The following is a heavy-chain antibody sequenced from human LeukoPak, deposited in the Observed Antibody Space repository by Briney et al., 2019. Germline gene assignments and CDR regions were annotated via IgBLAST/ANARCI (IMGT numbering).Heavy chain of an antibody. V-gene: IGHV3-48*03. Sequence: GGSLRLSCAASGFTFSGFEMVWVRQAPGKGRVGVSNISNGGSKIYYANSVRGRLTSSRDNAKNSLYLQMNSLRAEDTAVYYCARDPLPLYGGAEAFDIWGQGTMVTVSS. CDR1: GFTFSGFE. CDR2: ISNGGSKI. D-gene: IGHD3-16*01. CDR3: ARDPLPLYGGAEAFDI. J-gene: IGHJ3*02.